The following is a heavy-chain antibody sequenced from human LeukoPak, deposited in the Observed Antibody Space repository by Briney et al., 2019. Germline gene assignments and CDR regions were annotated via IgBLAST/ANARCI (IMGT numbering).Heavy chain of an antibody. CDR1: GFTFSSYG. D-gene: IGHD6-19*01. J-gene: IGHJ4*02. CDR2: IRYDGSNK. CDR3: AKDALVGQWLPLGVFDY. V-gene: IGHV3-30*02. Sequence: PGGSLRLSCAASGFTFSSYGMHWVRQAPGKGLEWVAFIRYDGSNKYYADSVKGRFTISRDNSKNTLYLQMNSLRAEDTAVYYCAKDALVGQWLPLGVFDYWGQGTLVTVSS.